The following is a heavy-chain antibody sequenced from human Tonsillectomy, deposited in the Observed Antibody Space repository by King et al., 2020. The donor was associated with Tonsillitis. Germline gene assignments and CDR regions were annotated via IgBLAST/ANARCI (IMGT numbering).Heavy chain of an antibody. CDR1: GYTFTNYV. D-gene: IGHD3-16*01. V-gene: IGHV1-18*04. CDR2: ISAYHGNT. CDR3: ARTRSPAAFDI. Sequence: QLVQSGAEVKKPGASVKVSCKASGYTFTNYVITWVRQAPGQGLEWMGWISAYHGNTNYTQKLQGRVTMTTDTATSTAYMELRSLRSDDTAVYYCARTRSPAAFDIWGQGTMVTVSS. J-gene: IGHJ3*02.